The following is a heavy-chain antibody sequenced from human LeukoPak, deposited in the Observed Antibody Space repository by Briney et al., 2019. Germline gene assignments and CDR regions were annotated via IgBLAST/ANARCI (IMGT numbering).Heavy chain of an antibody. D-gene: IGHD6-19*01. J-gene: IGHJ4*02. CDR2: VYPAGSQT. V-gene: IGHV5-51*01. CDR1: TYSFTDYW. Sequence: GESLKISCEASTYSFTDYWIGWVRQMPGKGLEWMGIVYPAGSQTIYSPSFQGQVTISVDKSTSTAYLQWSSLKASDTAMYYCARRDSSGATGYWGQGTLVTVSS. CDR3: ARRDSSGATGY.